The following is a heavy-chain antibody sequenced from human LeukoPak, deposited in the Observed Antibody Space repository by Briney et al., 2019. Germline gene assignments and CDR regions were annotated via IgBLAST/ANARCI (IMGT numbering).Heavy chain of an antibody. V-gene: IGHV3-7*01. Sequence: PGGSLRLSCAASGFTFSSYGMHWVRQAPGKGLEWVANIKQDGSETYYVDSVKGRFTISRDNAKNSLFLQMNSLTAEDTAVYYCARKGGTRGPLNYWGQGTLVTVSS. CDR1: GFTFSSYG. D-gene: IGHD2-8*01. CDR2: IKQDGSET. J-gene: IGHJ4*02. CDR3: ARKGGTRGPLNY.